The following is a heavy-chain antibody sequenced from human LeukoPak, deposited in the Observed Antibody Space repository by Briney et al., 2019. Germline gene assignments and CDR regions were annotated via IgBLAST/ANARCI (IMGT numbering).Heavy chain of an antibody. CDR2: ISGSGGST. Sequence: GGSLRLSCVASGFTFSSYAMSWVRQAPGKGLEWVSAISGSGGSTYYADSVKGRFTISRDNSKNTLYLQMNSLRAEDTAVYYCAKDRSRYYYDSSGSFDYWGQGTLVTVSS. D-gene: IGHD3-22*01. J-gene: IGHJ4*02. V-gene: IGHV3-23*01. CDR3: AKDRSRYYYDSSGSFDY. CDR1: GFTFSSYA.